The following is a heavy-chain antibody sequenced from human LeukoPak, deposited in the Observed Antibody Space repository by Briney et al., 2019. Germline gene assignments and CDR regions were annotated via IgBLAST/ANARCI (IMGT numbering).Heavy chain of an antibody. CDR2: IRYDGSNK. J-gene: IGHJ5*02. CDR1: GFTFSSYG. CDR3: AKAPKLGYCSSTSCS. V-gene: IGHV3-30*02. D-gene: IGHD2-2*01. Sequence: PGGSLRLSCAASGFTFSSYGMHWVRQAPGKGLEWVTFIRYDGSNKYYADSVKGRFTISRDNSKNTLYLQVNSLRAEDTAVYYCAKAPKLGYCSSTSCSWGQGTLVTVSS.